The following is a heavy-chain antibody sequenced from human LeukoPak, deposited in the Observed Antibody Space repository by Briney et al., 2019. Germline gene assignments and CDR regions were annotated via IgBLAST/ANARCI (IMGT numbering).Heavy chain of an antibody. J-gene: IGHJ4*02. CDR2: ISTSGGST. V-gene: IGHV3-23*01. Sequence: PGGSLRLSCAASGFTFRSYGMSWVRQAPGKGLEWVSAISTSGGSTYYADSVEGRFTISRENSKNRLYMQMKSLRDEDTAVYICAKVRSIWTYYPFDSWGQGTLVTVSS. CDR3: AKVRSIWTYYPFDS. CDR1: GFTFRSYG. D-gene: IGHD1-26*01.